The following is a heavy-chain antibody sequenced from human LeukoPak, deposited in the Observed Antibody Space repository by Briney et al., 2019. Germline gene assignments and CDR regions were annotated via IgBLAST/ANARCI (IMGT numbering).Heavy chain of an antibody. CDR2: IYYTGGGT. CDR1: GGSISSCY. V-gene: IGHV4-59*01. D-gene: IGHD2-2*01. J-gene: IGHJ5*02. Sequence: PSETLSLTCTVSGGSISSCYWSWIRQPPGKGLEWIGYIYYTGGGTNYNPSLKSRVTISVDTSKNQFSLKLSSVTAADTAVYYCARLSYCSSTSCKYNWFDPWGQGTLVTVSS. CDR3: ARLSYCSSTSCKYNWFDP.